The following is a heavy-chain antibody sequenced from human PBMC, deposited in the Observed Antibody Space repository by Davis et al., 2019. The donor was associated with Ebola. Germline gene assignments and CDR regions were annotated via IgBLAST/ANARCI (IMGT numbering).Heavy chain of an antibody. V-gene: IGHV4-34*01. Sequence: SETLSLTCAVYGGSFSGYYWSWIRQPPGKGLEWIGEINHSRSTNYNPSLKSRVTISVDTSKNQFSLKLSSVTAADTAVYYCARGVLISGWVRWVFDPWGQGTLVTVSS. CDR2: INHSRST. D-gene: IGHD6-19*01. J-gene: IGHJ5*02. CDR3: ARGVLISGWVRWVFDP. CDR1: GGSFSGYY.